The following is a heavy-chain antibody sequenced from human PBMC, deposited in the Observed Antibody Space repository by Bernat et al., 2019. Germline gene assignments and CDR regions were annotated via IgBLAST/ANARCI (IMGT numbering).Heavy chain of an antibody. CDR1: AGSFSGYY. V-gene: IGHV4-34*01. CDR3: ARGVFGSGWYFVHPDLDY. D-gene: IGHD6-19*01. J-gene: IGHJ4*02. Sequence: QVQLQQWGAGLLKPSETLSLTCAFYAGSFSGYYWSWIRQPPGKGLEWIGEINHSGSTNYNPSLKSIVTISVDTSKNQLTMKLGSVTAADTGVYYCARGVFGSGWYFVHPDLDYWGQGTLVTVSS. CDR2: INHSGST.